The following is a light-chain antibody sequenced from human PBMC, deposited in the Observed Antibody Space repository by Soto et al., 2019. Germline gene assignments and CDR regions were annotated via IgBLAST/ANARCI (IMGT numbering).Light chain of an antibody. CDR3: SSYTTRNTEV. V-gene: IGLV2-14*03. CDR1: SSDVGAFNY. CDR2: DVT. J-gene: IGLJ1*01. Sequence: QSVLTQPASVSGSPGQSITISCIGTSSDVGAFNYVSWCQRHPGKAPKLIIYDVTDRPSGVSTRFSASKSGNTASLTISGLQAEDEADYYCSSYTTRNTEVFGTGTKVTVL.